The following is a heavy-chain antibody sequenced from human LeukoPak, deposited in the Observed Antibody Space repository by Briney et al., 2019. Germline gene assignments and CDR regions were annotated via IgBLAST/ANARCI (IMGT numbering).Heavy chain of an antibody. CDR2: IYYSGNT. J-gene: IGHJ5*02. CDR3: ARDHRWFDP. CDR1: GGSVSSGSYY. Sequence: SETLSLTYTVSGGSVSSGSYYWSWIRQPPGKGLEWIGYIYYSGNTNYNPSLKSRVTILVDTSKNQFSLKLSSVTAADTAVYYCARDHRWFDPWGQGTLVTVSS. V-gene: IGHV4-61*01.